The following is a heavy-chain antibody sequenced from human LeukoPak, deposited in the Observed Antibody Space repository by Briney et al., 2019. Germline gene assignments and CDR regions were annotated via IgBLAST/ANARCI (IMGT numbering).Heavy chain of an antibody. V-gene: IGHV1-8*01. CDR1: GYTFSRYD. CDR2: MSANSGNT. Sequence: ASVKVSCKASGYTFSRYDINWVRQGTGQGLEWMGWMSANSGNTGYAQKFQGRVTMTRNTSTTTAYMELTSLTSEDTAVYFCARGPYSSLGSEVMTVWFDPWGQGTLVTVSS. CDR3: ARGPYSSLGSEVMTVWFDP. D-gene: IGHD2-21*01. J-gene: IGHJ5*02.